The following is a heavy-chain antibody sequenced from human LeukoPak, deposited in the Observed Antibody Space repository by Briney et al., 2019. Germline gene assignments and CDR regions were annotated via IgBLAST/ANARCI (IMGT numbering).Heavy chain of an antibody. CDR2: IIPILGIA. CDR1: GYTFTGYY. V-gene: IGHV1-69*04. D-gene: IGHD3-10*01. CDR3: ARDPSPEPITMVRGAADY. J-gene: IGHJ4*02. Sequence: SVKVSCKASGYTFTGYYMHWVRQAPGQGLEWMGRIIPILGIANYAQKFQGRVTITADKSTSTAYMELSSLRSEDTAVYYCARDPSPEPITMVRGAADYWGQGTLVTVSS.